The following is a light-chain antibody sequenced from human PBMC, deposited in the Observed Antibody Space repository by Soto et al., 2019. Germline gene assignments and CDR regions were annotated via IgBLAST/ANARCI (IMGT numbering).Light chain of an antibody. J-gene: IGKJ1*01. CDR3: QQYNTFWT. V-gene: IGKV1-5*01. CDR1: QSISSC. Sequence: ALSPHMCDIVPIPFRARQSISSCLAWYQQKPGKAPKLLVYAASTLERGVPSRFSGSGSGTEFTLTISSLQTDDSATYYCQQYNTFWTFGQGTKVDIK. CDR2: AAS.